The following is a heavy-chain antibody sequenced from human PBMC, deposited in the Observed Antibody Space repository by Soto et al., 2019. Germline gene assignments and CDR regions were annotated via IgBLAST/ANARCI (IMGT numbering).Heavy chain of an antibody. J-gene: IGHJ5*02. Sequence: QVQLQESGPGLVKPSQTLSLTCTVSGGSISSGGYYWSWIRQHPGKGLEWIGYIYYSGSTYYNPSLKSRVTISVDTSKNQFSLKLSSVTAAETAVYYCARGAHYSSPFRWFDPWGQGTLVTVSS. D-gene: IGHD6-13*01. CDR2: IYYSGST. CDR3: ARGAHYSSPFRWFDP. CDR1: GGSISSGGYY. V-gene: IGHV4-31*03.